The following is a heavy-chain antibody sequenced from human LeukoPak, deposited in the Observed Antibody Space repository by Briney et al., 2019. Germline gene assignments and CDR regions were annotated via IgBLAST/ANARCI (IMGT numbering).Heavy chain of an antibody. D-gene: IGHD6-19*01. CDR3: ASSSYSSGWYLFDY. CDR2: IIPIFGTA. V-gene: IGHV1-69*01. CDR1: GGTFSSYA. Sequence: GASVKVSCKASGGTFSSYAISWVRQAPGQGLEWMGGIIPIFGTANYALKFQGRVTITADESTSTAYMELSGLRSEDTAVYYCASSSYSSGWYLFDYWGQGTLVTVSS. J-gene: IGHJ4*02.